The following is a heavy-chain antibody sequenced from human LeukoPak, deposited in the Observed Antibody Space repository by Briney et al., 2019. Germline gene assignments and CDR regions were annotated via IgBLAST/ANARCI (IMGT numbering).Heavy chain of an antibody. J-gene: IGHJ4*02. Sequence: TLSLTCTVSSGSISSYDYYWTWIRQHPGKGLEWIGYIYHSGTTYYNPSLKSRVTIPVDTSENQFSLKLTAVTAADSAMYYCARYSGNYRFFDYWGPGTLVTVSS. V-gene: IGHV4-31*03. CDR2: IYHSGTT. D-gene: IGHD1-26*01. CDR3: ARYSGNYRFFDY. CDR1: SGSISSYDYY.